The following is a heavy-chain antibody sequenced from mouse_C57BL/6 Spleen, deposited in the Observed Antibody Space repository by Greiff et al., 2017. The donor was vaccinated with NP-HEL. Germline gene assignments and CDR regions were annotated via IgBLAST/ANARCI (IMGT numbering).Heavy chain of an antibody. J-gene: IGHJ3*01. Sequence: QVQLQQPGAELVKPGASVKMSCKASGYTFTSYWITWVKQRPGQGLEWIGDIYPGSGSTNYNEKFKSKATLTVDPSSSTAYMHLSSLTSEDSAVYYCERGEGATSAWFAYWGQGTLVTVSA. CDR3: ERGEGATSAWFAY. V-gene: IGHV1-55*01. CDR1: GYTFTSYW. CDR2: IYPGSGST. D-gene: IGHD3-1*01.